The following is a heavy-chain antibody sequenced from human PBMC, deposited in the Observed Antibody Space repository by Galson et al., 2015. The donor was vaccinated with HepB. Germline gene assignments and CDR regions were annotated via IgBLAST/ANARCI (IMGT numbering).Heavy chain of an antibody. CDR3: ARSRVAASEGNDY. V-gene: IGHV1-69*04. J-gene: IGHJ4*02. CDR2: IIPILGIA. Sequence: SVKVSCKASGGTFSSYAISWVRQAPGQGLEWMGRIIPILGIANYAQKFQGRVTITADKSTSTAYMELSSLRSEDTAVYYCARSRVAASEGNDYWGQGTLVTVSS. CDR1: GGTFSSYA. D-gene: IGHD6-13*01.